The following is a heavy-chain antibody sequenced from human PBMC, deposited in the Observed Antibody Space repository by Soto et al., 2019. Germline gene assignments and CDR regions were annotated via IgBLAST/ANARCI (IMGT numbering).Heavy chain of an antibody. V-gene: IGHV3-48*02. D-gene: IGHD3-22*01. CDR2: ISSSSSSTT. CDR3: ANGRFPVEYDSSGYYLFDI. Sequence: GGSLRLSCAASGFTFSSYSMNWVRQAPGKGLEWVSYISSSSSSTTYYTGSVKDPFTISRDNAKNSLYLQMNSLRDEDTAVCYCANGRFPVEYDSSGYYLFDIWGQGTMVTVSS. J-gene: IGHJ3*02. CDR1: GFTFSSYS.